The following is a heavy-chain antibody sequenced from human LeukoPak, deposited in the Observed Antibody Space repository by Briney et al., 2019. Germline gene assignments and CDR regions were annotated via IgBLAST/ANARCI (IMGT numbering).Heavy chain of an antibody. CDR3: ARAYSSGIDNYFDY. D-gene: IGHD3-10*01. CDR1: GYTFTSYA. V-gene: IGHV1-3*01. Sequence: ASVKVSCKASGYTFTSYAMHWVRQAPGQRLEWMGWINAGNGNTKYSQKFQGRVTITRDTSASTAYMELSSLRSEDTAVYYCARAYSSGIDNYFDYWGQGTLVTVSS. CDR2: INAGNGNT. J-gene: IGHJ4*02.